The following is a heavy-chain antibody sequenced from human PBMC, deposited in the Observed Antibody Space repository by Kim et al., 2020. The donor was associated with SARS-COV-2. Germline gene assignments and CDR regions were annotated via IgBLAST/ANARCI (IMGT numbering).Heavy chain of an antibody. CDR3: ARKGYSSLPYYYYGMDV. CDR2: IIPIFGTA. D-gene: IGHD6-13*01. V-gene: IGHV1-69*13. CDR1: GGTFSSYA. Sequence: SVKVSCKASGGTFSSYAISWVRQAPGQGLEWMGGIIPIFGTANYAQKFQGRVTITADESTSTAYMELSSLRSEDTAVYYCARKGYSSLPYYYYGMDVWGQGTTVTVSS. J-gene: IGHJ6*02.